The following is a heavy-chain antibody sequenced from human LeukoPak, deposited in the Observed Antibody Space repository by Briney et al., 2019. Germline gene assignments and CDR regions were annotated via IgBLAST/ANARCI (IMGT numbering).Heavy chain of an antibody. CDR1: GYTFTSYY. V-gene: IGHV1-46*01. J-gene: IGHJ3*02. Sequence: ASVKISCKASGYTFTSYYMHWVRQAPGQGLEWMGIINPSGGSTSYAQKFQGRVTMTRDTSTSTVYMELSSLRSEDTAVYYCATEAAAGHDAFDIWGQGTMVTVSS. CDR3: ATEAAAGHDAFDI. D-gene: IGHD6-13*01. CDR2: INPSGGST.